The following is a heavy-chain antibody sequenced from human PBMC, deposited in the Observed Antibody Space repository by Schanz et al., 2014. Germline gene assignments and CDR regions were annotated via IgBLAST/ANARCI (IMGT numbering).Heavy chain of an antibody. D-gene: IGHD1-1*01. CDR3: ARDRRNADLDY. CDR2: ISGRDGST. Sequence: EVQLVESGGGLVQPGGSLRLSCAASGFTFSSYAMTWVRQAPGMGLEWVSAISGRDGSTYYADSVRGRFTISRDNSKNTLYLQMNSLRAEDTALYYCARDRRNADLDYWGQGTLVTVSS. V-gene: IGHV3-23*04. CDR1: GFTFSSYA. J-gene: IGHJ4*02.